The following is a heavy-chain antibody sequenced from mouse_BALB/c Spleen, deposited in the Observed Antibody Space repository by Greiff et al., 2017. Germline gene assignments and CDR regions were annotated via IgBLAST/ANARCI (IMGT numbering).Heavy chain of an antibody. D-gene: IGHD2-14*01. CDR2: ISSGGST. V-gene: IGHV5-6-5*01. CDR3: ARGTYYRYDGGRGPYYFDY. CDR1: GFTFSSYA. J-gene: IGHJ2*01. Sequence: DVKLVESGGGLVKPGGSLKLSCAASGFTFSSYAMSWVRQTPEKRLEWVASISSGGSTYYPDSVKGRFTISRDNARNILYLQMSSLRSEDTAMYYCARGTYYRYDGGRGPYYFDYWGQGTTLTVSS.